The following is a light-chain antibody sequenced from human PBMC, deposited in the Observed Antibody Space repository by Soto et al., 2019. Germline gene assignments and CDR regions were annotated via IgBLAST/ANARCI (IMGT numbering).Light chain of an antibody. J-gene: IGKJ4*01. V-gene: IGKV3-11*01. CDR2: GAS. CDR3: QQRGNWPLT. CDR1: QSVGSS. Sequence: EIVLTQSPATLSLSPGERATLSCRASQSVGSSLTWYQQKPGQAPRLLIYGASNRAPAIPARFSGSGSGTDFTLTISSLEPEDFAVYYCQQRGNWPLTFGGGTKVEIK.